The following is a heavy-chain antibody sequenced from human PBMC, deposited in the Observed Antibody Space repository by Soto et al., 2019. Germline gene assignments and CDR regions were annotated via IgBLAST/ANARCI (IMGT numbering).Heavy chain of an antibody. V-gene: IGHV1-46*01. CDR3: ARAFPLKGIGY. CDR2: INPSGGST. CDR1: GYTFTSYY. J-gene: IGHJ4*02. Sequence: ASVKVSCKASGYTFTSYYMHWVRQAPGQGLEWMGIINPSGGSTNYAQKFQGRLTMTTDTSTSTVYMELSSLRSEDTAVYYCARAFPLKGIGYWGQGTLVTVSS.